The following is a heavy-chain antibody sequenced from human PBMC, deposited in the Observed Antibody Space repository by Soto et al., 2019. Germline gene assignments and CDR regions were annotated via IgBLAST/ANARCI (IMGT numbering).Heavy chain of an antibody. CDR1: GYGFTTYG. Sequence: QVHLVQSGAEVKKPGASEKVSCKGSGYGFTTYGITWVRQAPGQGLEWMAWISAHNGNTNYAQKPQGRVTVTGDTSTSTAYMELRSLRSDDTAVYYCARGRYGDYWGQGALVTVSS. CDR3: ARGRYGDY. CDR2: ISAHNGNT. D-gene: IGHD1-1*01. J-gene: IGHJ4*02. V-gene: IGHV1-18*01.